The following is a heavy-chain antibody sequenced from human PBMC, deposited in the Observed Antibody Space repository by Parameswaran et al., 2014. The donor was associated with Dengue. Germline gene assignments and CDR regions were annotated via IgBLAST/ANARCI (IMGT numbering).Heavy chain of an antibody. CDR2: IYYSGST. V-gene: IGHV4-31*02. D-gene: IGHD3-9*01. Sequence: VRQAPGKGLEWIGYIYYSGSTYYNPSLKSRVTISVDTSKNQFSLKLSSVTAADTAVYYCARGSQARVLTGYPHDAFDIWGQGTMVTVSS. CDR3: ARGSQARVLTGYPHDAFDI. J-gene: IGHJ3*02.